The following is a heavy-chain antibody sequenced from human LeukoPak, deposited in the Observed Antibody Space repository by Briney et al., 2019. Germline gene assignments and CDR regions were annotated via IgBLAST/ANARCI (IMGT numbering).Heavy chain of an antibody. Sequence: SETLSLTCAVYGGSFSDHYWSWIRQPPGKGLEWIGEINPSGNINYNPSLKSRVSISIDTSKSQFSLKVSSVTAADTAVYYCARHGTTGTNLNWFDPWGQGTLVTVSS. CDR1: GGSFSDHY. D-gene: IGHD1-1*01. CDR2: INPSGNI. V-gene: IGHV4-34*01. J-gene: IGHJ5*02. CDR3: ARHGTTGTNLNWFDP.